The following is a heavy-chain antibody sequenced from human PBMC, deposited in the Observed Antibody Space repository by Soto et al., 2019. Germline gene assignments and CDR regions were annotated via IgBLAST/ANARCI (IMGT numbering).Heavy chain of an antibody. D-gene: IGHD3-3*01. CDR2: IYSSGNT. Sequence: SETLSLTCSVSGGTISGYYWTWIRQPAGKGLEWIGRIYSSGNTKYNPSLQSRVTMSLDTSNNQYSLRLTSVTAADTAVYYCARGQRFSDWFDPWGQGTLVTVPS. V-gene: IGHV4-4*07. CDR3: ARGQRFSDWFDP. J-gene: IGHJ5*02. CDR1: GGTISGYY.